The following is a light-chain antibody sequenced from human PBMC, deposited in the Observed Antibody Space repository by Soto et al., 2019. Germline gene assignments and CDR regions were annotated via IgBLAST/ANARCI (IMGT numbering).Light chain of an antibody. CDR3: SSHTSSNTLV. V-gene: IGLV2-14*01. CDR2: DVS. J-gene: IGLJ1*01. Sequence: QSALTQPASVSGSPGQSITISCTGTSSDFGDYNYVSWYQQHPGKAPRLVIYDVSNRPSGVSSRFSGSKSSNTASLTISAIQAEDEADYYCSSHTSSNTLVFGIGTKLTVL. CDR1: SSDFGDYNY.